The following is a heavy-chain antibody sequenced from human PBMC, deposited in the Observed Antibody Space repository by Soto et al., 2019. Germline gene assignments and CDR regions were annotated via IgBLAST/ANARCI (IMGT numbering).Heavy chain of an antibody. V-gene: IGHV3-21*01. J-gene: IGHJ3*02. CDR1: GFTFSSYS. CDR3: ARDLAVEFDAFDI. Sequence: EVQLVESGGGLVKPGGSLRLCCAASGFTFSSYSMNWVRQAPGKGLEWVSSISSSSSYIYYADSVKGRFTISRDNAKNSLYPQMNSLRAEDTAVYYCARDLAVEFDAFDIWGQGTMVTVSS. CDR2: ISSSSSYI.